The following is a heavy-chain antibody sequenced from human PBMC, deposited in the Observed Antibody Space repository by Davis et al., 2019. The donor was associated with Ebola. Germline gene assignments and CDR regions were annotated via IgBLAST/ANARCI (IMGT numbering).Heavy chain of an antibody. J-gene: IGHJ3*02. CDR2: IYSGGST. V-gene: IGHV3-53*01. CDR3: SCSSTSSDI. Sequence: GESLKISCAASGFTVSSNYMSWVRQAPGKGLEWVSVIYSGGSTYYADSVKGRFTISRDNSKNTLYLQMNSLRAEDTAVYYCSCSSTSSDIWGQGTMVTVSS. D-gene: IGHD2-2*01. CDR1: GFTVSSNY.